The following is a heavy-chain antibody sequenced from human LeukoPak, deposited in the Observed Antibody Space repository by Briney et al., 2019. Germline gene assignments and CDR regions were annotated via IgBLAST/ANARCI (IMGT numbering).Heavy chain of an antibody. V-gene: IGHV1-18*01. J-gene: IGHJ4*02. CDR1: GYTFTSYG. CDR3: AGGFSIGY. CDR2: ISPYNTNT. D-gene: IGHD3-10*01. Sequence: ASVKVSCKASGYTFTSYGISWVRQAPGQGLEWMGWISPYNTNTNNVQNLQARVTMTTDTSTSTAYMELKSLRSDDTAVYYCAGGFSIGYWGQGTLVTVSS.